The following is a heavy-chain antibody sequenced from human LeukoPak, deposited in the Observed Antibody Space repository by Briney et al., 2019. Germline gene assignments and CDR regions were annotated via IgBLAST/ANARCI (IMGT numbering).Heavy chain of an antibody. CDR1: GFTFSSYW. Sequence: GGSLRLSCAASGFTFSSYWMSWVRQAPGKGLEGVANIKEDGSEKSYVDSVKGRFTISRDNAKNSLYLQMTTLRAEDTAVYYCARDLTHCSSTSCYNWFDPWGQGTLVTVSS. CDR3: ARDLTHCSSTSCYNWFDP. V-gene: IGHV3-7*01. J-gene: IGHJ5*02. D-gene: IGHD2-2*01. CDR2: IKEDGSEK.